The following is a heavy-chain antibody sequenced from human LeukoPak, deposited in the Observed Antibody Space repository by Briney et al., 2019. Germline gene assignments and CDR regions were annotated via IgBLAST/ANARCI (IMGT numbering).Heavy chain of an antibody. V-gene: IGHV4-34*01. J-gene: IGHJ6*03. CDR1: GGSFSGYY. Sequence: SETLSLTCAVYGGSFSGYYWSWIRQPPGKGLEWIGEINHSGSTNYNPSLKSRVTISVDTSKNQFSLKLSSVTAADTAVYYCARAGRGYNYGFVPSEIDYYYYYLDVWGKGTTVTVSS. D-gene: IGHD5-18*01. CDR3: ARAGRGYNYGFVPSEIDYYYYYLDV. CDR2: INHSGST.